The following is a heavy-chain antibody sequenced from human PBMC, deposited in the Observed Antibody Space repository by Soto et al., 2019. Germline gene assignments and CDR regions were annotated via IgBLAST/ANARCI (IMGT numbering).Heavy chain of an antibody. J-gene: IGHJ5*02. CDR1: GGSFSGYY. D-gene: IGHD2-2*01. CDR2: INHSGSN. CDR3: ARGCQVVVPWWFDP. V-gene: IGHV4-34*01. Sequence: SETLSLTCAVYGGSFSGYYWSWIRQPPGKGLEWIGEINHSGSNNYNPSLKSRVTISVDTSKNQFSLKLSSVTAADTAVYYCARGCQVVVPWWFDPWGQGTLVTVS.